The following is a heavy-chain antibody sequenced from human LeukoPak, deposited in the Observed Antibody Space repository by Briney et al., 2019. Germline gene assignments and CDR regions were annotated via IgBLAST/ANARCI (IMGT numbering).Heavy chain of an antibody. CDR2: IKSKTDGGTT. CDR3: SKGLGLSYWYLDL. D-gene: IGHD1-26*01. Sequence: GGSLTLSCAASGFTFTNAWMSWVRQAPGKGLEWVGRIKSKTDGGTTDYAAPVKGRFTISRDDSKNTLYLQMNTLRAEDTAVYYCSKGLGLSYWYLDLWGRGTLVTVSS. J-gene: IGHJ2*01. CDR1: GFTFTNAW. V-gene: IGHV3-15*01.